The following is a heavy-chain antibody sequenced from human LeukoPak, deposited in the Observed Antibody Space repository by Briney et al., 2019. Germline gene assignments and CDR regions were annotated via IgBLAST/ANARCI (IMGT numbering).Heavy chain of an antibody. Sequence: GGSLRLSCAASGFTFSSYWMSWVRQAPGKGLEWVANIKQDGSEKYYVDSVKGRFTISRDNAKNSLYLQMNSLRAEDTAVYYCARVALRYYDFWSGYPTCGAFDIWGQGTMVTVSS. CDR2: IKQDGSEK. V-gene: IGHV3-7*03. J-gene: IGHJ3*02. D-gene: IGHD3-3*01. CDR3: ARVALRYYDFWSGYPTCGAFDI. CDR1: GFTFSSYW.